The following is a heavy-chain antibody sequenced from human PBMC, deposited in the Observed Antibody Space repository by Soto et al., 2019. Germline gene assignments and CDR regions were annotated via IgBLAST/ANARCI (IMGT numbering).Heavy chain of an antibody. CDR2: ISGSGDRT. D-gene: IGHD3-22*01. Sequence: EVQLLASGGGLVQPGGSLRLSCAASGITISNYPMSWVRQAPGKGLDWVSGISGSGDRTYYADSAKGRFTISKDIARNSLSLQLDSLGVEDTAVYFCVKDDGGYPSTAPHWGQGTLVNV. J-gene: IGHJ4*02. V-gene: IGHV3-23*01. CDR3: VKDDGGYPSTAPH. CDR1: GITISNYP.